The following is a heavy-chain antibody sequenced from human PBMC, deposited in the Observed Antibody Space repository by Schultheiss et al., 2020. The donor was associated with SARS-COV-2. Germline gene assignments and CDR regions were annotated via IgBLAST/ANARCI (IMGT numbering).Heavy chain of an antibody. CDR1: GGSISSYY. D-gene: IGHD4-23*01. Sequence: SETLSLTCAVSGGSISSYYWSWIRQPPGKGLEWIGYIYYSGSTNYNPSLKSRVTISVDTSKNQFSLKLSSVTAADTAVYYCARVGWATVVTPGEDGMDVWGQGTTVTVSS. V-gene: IGHV4-59*12. J-gene: IGHJ6*02. CDR2: IYYSGST. CDR3: ARVGWATVVTPGEDGMDV.